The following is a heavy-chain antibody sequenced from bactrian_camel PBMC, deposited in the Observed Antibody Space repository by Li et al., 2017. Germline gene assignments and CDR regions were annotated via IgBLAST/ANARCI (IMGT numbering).Heavy chain of an antibody. D-gene: IGHD5*01. CDR1: GYAYSRLC. J-gene: IGHJ4*01. V-gene: IGHV3S53*01. Sequence: HVQLVESGGGSVQAGGSLRLSCAASGYAYSRLCVGWFRQPPGMVRETVVTIDRDGSTTYADSVKGRFTLSRDNAKNTVYLHLMSLKTEDTAMYYCEKGSLRGPGTQVTVS. CDR2: IDRDGST. CDR3: EKGSL.